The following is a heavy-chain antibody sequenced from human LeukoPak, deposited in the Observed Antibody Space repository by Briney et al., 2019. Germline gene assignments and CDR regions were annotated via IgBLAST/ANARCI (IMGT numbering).Heavy chain of an antibody. CDR1: GFTFSRYG. V-gene: IGHV3-30*18. D-gene: IGHD1-26*01. CDR2: ISYDGSNK. CDR3: AKDRIVGATSLDYFDY. Sequence: GGSVRLSCAASGFTFSRYGMHWVRQAPGKGLEWVAVISYDGSNKYYADSVKGRFTISRDNSKNTLYLQMNSLRAEDTAVYYCAKDRIVGATSLDYFDYWGQGTLVPVSS. J-gene: IGHJ4*02.